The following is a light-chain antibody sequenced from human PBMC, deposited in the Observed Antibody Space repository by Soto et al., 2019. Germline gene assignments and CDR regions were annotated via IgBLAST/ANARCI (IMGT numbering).Light chain of an antibody. CDR1: SSNIGGNT. Sequence: QSALTQSPSASGTPGQRVTISCSEGSSNIGGNTVNWYQQLPGTAPKLLIYSNNQRPSGVPDRFSGYKSGTSASLAISGLQSEDEADYYCAAWDDSLNGYVFGTGTKVTVL. CDR3: AAWDDSLNGYV. V-gene: IGLV1-44*01. CDR2: SNN. J-gene: IGLJ1*01.